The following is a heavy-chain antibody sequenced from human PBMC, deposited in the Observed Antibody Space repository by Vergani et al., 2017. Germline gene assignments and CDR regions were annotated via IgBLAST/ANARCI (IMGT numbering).Heavy chain of an antibody. CDR2: ISGSGGST. V-gene: IGHV3-23*01. J-gene: IGHJ6*02. CDR1: GFTFSSYA. Sequence: EVQLLESGGGLVQPGGSLRLSCAASGFTFSSYAMSWVRQAPGKGLEWVSAISGSGGSTYYADSVKGRFTISRDNAKNSLYLQMNSLRAEDTAVYYCARGRAYYYDSSGPGGMDVWGQGTTVTVAS. D-gene: IGHD3-22*01. CDR3: ARGRAYYYDSSGPGGMDV.